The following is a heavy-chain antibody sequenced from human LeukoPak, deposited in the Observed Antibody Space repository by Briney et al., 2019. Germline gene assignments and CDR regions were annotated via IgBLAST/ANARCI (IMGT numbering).Heavy chain of an antibody. V-gene: IGHV3-33*01. CDR2: IWYDGSKK. CDR3: ARDVFADSSGGSFDF. J-gene: IGHJ4*02. CDR1: GFSFDTHG. Sequence: PGGSLRLSCAASGFSFDTHGMHWVRQAPGKGLEWVAVIWYDGSKKYYADSVKGRFTISRDNSKKSLFLQMNSLRAEDTALYYCARDVFADSSGGSFDFRGQGTLVTVSS. D-gene: IGHD3-16*01.